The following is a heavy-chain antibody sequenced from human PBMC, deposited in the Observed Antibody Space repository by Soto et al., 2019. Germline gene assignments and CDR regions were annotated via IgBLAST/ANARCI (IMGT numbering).Heavy chain of an antibody. V-gene: IGHV4-59*08. CDR3: ARRWGRTFDY. CDR2: IYYSGST. J-gene: IGHJ4*02. D-gene: IGHD7-27*01. CDR1: GGSLSSYY. Sequence: ETLSLTCTVSGGSLSSYYWSWIRQPPGKGLEWIGYIYYSGSTSYNPSLKSRVTISVDTSKNQFSLKLSSVTAADTAVYYCARRWGRTFDYWGQGTLVTVSS.